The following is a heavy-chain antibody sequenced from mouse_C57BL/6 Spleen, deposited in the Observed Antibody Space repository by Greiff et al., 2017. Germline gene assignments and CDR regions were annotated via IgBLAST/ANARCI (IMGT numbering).Heavy chain of an antibody. Sequence: VKLQQPGAELVKPGASVKVSCKASGYTFTSYWMHWVKQRPGQGLEWIGRIHPSDSDTNYNQKFKGKATLTVDKSSSTAYMQLSSLTSEDSAVYYCAITGYYGSSYHWYFDVWGTGTTVTVSS. V-gene: IGHV1-74*01. D-gene: IGHD1-1*01. CDR3: AITGYYGSSYHWYFDV. J-gene: IGHJ1*03. CDR1: GYTFTSYW. CDR2: IHPSDSDT.